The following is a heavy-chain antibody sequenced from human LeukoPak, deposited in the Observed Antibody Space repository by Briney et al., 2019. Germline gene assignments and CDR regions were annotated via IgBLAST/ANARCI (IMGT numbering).Heavy chain of an antibody. Sequence: PGGSLRLSWAASGFTFSSYAMSWVRQAPGKGLEWVSATSGSGGSTYYADSVKGRFTISRDNSKNTLYLQMNSLRAEDTAVYYCAKQDYYDSSGYYPSPFDYWGQGTLVTVSS. V-gene: IGHV3-23*01. CDR3: AKQDYYDSSGYYPSPFDY. J-gene: IGHJ4*02. CDR2: TSGSGGST. D-gene: IGHD3-22*01. CDR1: GFTFSSYA.